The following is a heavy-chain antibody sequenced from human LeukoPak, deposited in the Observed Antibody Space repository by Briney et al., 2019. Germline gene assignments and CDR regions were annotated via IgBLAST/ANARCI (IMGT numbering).Heavy chain of an antibody. V-gene: IGHV3-23*01. CDR1: GFTFSSYA. Sequence: GGSLRLSCAASGFTFSSYAMSWVRQAPGKGLEWVSAISGSGGSTYYADSVKGRFTISRDNSKNTLYLQMNSLRVEDTAVYYCAKVNTEKNIVVVPAAADYWGQGTLVTVSS. D-gene: IGHD2-2*01. J-gene: IGHJ4*02. CDR3: AKVNTEKNIVVVPAAADY. CDR2: ISGSGGST.